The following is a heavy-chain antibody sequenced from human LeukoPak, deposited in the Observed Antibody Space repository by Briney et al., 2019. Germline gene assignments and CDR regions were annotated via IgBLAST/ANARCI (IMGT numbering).Heavy chain of an antibody. J-gene: IGHJ4*02. CDR2: FDPEDGET. V-gene: IGHV1-24*01. CDR1: GYTLTELS. Sequence: ASVKVSCKVSGYTLTELSMHWVRQAPGKGLEWMGGFDPEDGETIYAQKFQGRVTMTEDTSTDTAYMELSSLRSEDTAVYYCATDRMWYSSSWYYFDYWGRGTLVTVS. D-gene: IGHD6-13*01. CDR3: ATDRMWYSSSWYYFDY.